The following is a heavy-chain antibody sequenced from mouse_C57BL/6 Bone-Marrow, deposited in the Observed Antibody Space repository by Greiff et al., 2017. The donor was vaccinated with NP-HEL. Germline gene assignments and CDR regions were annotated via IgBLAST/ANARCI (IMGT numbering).Heavy chain of an antibody. Sequence: VQLQQSGPGLVQPSQSLSITCTVSGFSLTSYGVHWVRQSPGKGLEWLGVIWSGGSTDYNAAFISRRSISKDNSKSQVFFKMNSLQADDTAIYYCARMGTVVADHWGQGTLVTVSA. J-gene: IGHJ3*01. CDR3: ARMGTVVADH. V-gene: IGHV2-2*01. D-gene: IGHD1-1*01. CDR2: IWSGGST. CDR1: GFSLTSYG.